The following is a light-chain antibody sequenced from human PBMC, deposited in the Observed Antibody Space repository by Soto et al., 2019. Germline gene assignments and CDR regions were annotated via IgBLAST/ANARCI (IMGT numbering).Light chain of an antibody. Sequence: QSVLTQPPSVSGAPGQRVTISCSGSSSNIGAGYDVHWYQQLPATAPKLLIDGNSNRPPGVPDGFSGSKTGTSAALAITRVQDDEEADYYYQADGSSLRGYVVFGGGTKLTVL. CDR1: SSNIGAGYD. CDR2: GNS. V-gene: IGLV1-40*01. J-gene: IGLJ2*01. CDR3: QADGSSLRGYVV.